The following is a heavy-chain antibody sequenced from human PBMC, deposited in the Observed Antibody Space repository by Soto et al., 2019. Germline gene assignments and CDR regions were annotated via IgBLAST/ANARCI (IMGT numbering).Heavy chain of an antibody. Sequence: VAVISYDGSNKYYADSVKGRFTISRDNSKNTLYLQMNSLRAEDTAVYYCAKDAIPAYDSSGYYDYWGQGTLVTVSS. CDR3: AKDAIPAYDSSGYYDY. V-gene: IGHV3-30*18. J-gene: IGHJ4*02. D-gene: IGHD3-22*01. CDR2: ISYDGSNK.